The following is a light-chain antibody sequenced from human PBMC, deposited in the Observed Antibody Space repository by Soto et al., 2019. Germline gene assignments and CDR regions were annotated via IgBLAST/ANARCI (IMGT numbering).Light chain of an antibody. CDR2: GAS. J-gene: IGKJ1*01. CDR3: QQYGSSPLWT. CDR1: QSVSSTS. Sequence: EIVLTQSPGTLSLSPGERATLSCRASQSVSSTSLAWYQQKPAQAPRLLIYGASTRATGIPDRFSGSGSGTDFTLTISRLEPEDFAVYYCQQYGSSPLWTFGQGTKVDIK. V-gene: IGKV3-20*01.